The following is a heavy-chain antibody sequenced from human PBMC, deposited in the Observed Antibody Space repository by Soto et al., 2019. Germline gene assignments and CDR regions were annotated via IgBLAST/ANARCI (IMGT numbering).Heavy chain of an antibody. CDR1: GFTFSSYA. J-gene: IGHJ6*04. D-gene: IGHD6-19*01. Sequence: GGSLRLSCAPAGFTFSSYAMHPVRQAAGEGLEWVAVISYEGSNKYYADSVKGRFNISSDNSKNTLNLQMNSLRAQDTAGYDCARDGGSGWYYYYYCMDVWGKGPRIAVSS. V-gene: IGHV3-30-3*01. CDR2: ISYEGSNK. CDR3: ARDGGSGWYYYYYCMDV.